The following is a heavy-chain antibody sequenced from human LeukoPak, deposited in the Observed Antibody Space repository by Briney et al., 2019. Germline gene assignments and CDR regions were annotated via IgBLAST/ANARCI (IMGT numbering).Heavy chain of an antibody. Sequence: SVKVSCKASGCTFSSYAISWVRQAPGQGLEWMGWIIPIFGTANYAQKFQGRVTITTDESTSTAYMELSSLRSEDTAVYYCARGQLLLSNWFDPWGQGTLVTVSS. D-gene: IGHD2-2*01. CDR2: IIPIFGTA. CDR3: ARGQLLLSNWFDP. V-gene: IGHV1-69*05. J-gene: IGHJ5*02. CDR1: GCTFSSYA.